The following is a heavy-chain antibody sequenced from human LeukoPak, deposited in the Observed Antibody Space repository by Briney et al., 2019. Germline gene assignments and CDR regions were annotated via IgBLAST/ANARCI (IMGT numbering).Heavy chain of an antibody. J-gene: IGHJ5*02. CDR3: ARGLGYCSSTSCGPFDP. V-gene: IGHV4-30-2*01. CDR1: GGSISSGGYS. D-gene: IGHD2-2*01. CDR2: IYHSGST. Sequence: SQTLSLTCAVSGGSISSGGYSWSWIRQPPGKGLEWIGYIYHSGSTYYNPSLKSRVTISVDRSKSQFSLKLSSVTAADTAVYYCARGLGYCSSTSCGPFDPWGQGTLVTVSS.